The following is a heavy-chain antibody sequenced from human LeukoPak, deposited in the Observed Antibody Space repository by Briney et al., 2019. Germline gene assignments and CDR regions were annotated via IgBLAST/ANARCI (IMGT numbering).Heavy chain of an antibody. D-gene: IGHD6-13*01. J-gene: IGHJ3*02. V-gene: IGHV3-21*01. CDR3: ARVFQLVPKI. Sequence: KPGGALRLSCAASGFTFSSYSMNWVRQAPGEGLEWVSSISSSSSYIYYEDSVKGRFTISRDNAKNTMYLQMNSLRDEDTAVYYCARVFQLVPKIWGQGTMVTVSS. CDR2: ISSSSSYI. CDR1: GFTFSSYS.